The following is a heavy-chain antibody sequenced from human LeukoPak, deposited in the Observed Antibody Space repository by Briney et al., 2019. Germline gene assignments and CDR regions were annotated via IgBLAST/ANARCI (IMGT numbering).Heavy chain of an antibody. Sequence: ASETLSLTCRVSGGSISSTSYYRGWIRQPPGKGLEWIASIYHSGETFYNPSLESRVAISVDTSNNEVFLDLYSVTAADTAMYYCAETNTQDWFDPWGRGTLVTVSS. D-gene: IGHD2-8*01. V-gene: IGHV4-39*07. CDR2: IYHSGET. J-gene: IGHJ5*02. CDR3: AETNTQDWFDP. CDR1: GGSISSTSYY.